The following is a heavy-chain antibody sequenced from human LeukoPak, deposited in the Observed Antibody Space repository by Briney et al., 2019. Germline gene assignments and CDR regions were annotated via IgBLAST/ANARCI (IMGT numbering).Heavy chain of an antibody. V-gene: IGHV1-18*01. Sequence: ASVKVSCKASGYTFTSYGISWVRQAPGQGLEWMGWISAYNGNTNYAQKLQGRVTMTTDTSTSTAYMELRSLRSEDTAVYYCARAVRRDGYNYGDYWGQGTLVTVSS. J-gene: IGHJ4*02. CDR3: ARAVRRDGYNYGDY. CDR2: ISAYNGNT. D-gene: IGHD5-24*01. CDR1: GYTFTSYG.